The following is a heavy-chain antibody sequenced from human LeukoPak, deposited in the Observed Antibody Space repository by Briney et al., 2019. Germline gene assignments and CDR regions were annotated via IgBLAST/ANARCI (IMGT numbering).Heavy chain of an antibody. D-gene: IGHD3-16*02. J-gene: IGHJ4*02. CDR2: ISSSSSYI. V-gene: IGHV3-21*01. CDR3: LPMITFGGVIVN. CDR1: GFTFSSYS. Sequence: GGSLRLSCAASGFTFSSYSMNWVRQAPGKGLEWVSSISSSSSYIYYADSVKGRFTISRDNAKNSLYLQMSSLRAEDTAVYYCLPMITFGGVIVNWGQGTLVTVSS.